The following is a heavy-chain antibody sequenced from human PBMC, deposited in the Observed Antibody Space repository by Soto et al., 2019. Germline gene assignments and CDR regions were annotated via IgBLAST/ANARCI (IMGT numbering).Heavy chain of an antibody. D-gene: IGHD3-10*01. Sequence: TVAGGYIVNFYCSWFRKHQGKGLEWIGYIRYDGYSVYNLSLKRRVTMSMDTSKTQFSLMRESVTVTDTALYFCARHGFGTLHALVAFWANGTTVPVSS. CDR3: ARHGFGTLHALVAF. CDR2: IRYDGYS. J-gene: IGHJ6*04. CDR1: GGYIVNFY. V-gene: IGHV4-59*08.